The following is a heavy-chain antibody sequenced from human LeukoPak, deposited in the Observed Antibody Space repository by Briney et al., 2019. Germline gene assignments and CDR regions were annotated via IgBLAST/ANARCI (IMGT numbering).Heavy chain of an antibody. CDR3: ARDTHIPVPFDY. Sequence: PGGSLRLSCAASGFTFSSYSMNWVRQAPGKGLEWVSSISSSSSYIYYADSVKGRFTISRDNAKNSLYLQMNSLRAEDTAVYYCARDTHIPVPFDYWGQGTLVTVSS. V-gene: IGHV3-21*01. CDR2: ISSSSSYI. CDR1: GFTFSSYS. D-gene: IGHD2-21*01. J-gene: IGHJ4*02.